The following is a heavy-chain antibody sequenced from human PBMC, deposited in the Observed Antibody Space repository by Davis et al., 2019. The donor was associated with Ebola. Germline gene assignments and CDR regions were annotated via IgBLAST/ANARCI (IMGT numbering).Heavy chain of an antibody. V-gene: IGHV1-2*07. Sequence: ASVTVSCQASGYAFTGYYMHWVRQAPGQGLEWMGWINPNSGGTNYAHKFQGRVTMTRDTSISTSYLQWSSLKASDTAMYYCARLAIAVAATRGGDDGMDVWGQGTTVTVSS. CDR2: INPNSGGT. CDR3: ARLAIAVAATRGGDDGMDV. CDR1: GYAFTGYY. D-gene: IGHD6-19*01. J-gene: IGHJ6*02.